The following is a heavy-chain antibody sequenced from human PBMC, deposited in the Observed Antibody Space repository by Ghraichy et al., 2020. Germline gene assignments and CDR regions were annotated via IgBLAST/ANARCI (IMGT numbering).Heavy chain of an antibody. Sequence: SVKVSCKASGGTFNTYTLIWVRQAPGQGLEWMGGLVPIFGTPDYAQKFQGRVTITADESTSSVYMELSSLRSEDTAVYYCAREFDSGDYLYAFEIWGQGTMVTVSP. J-gene: IGHJ3*02. CDR2: LVPIFGTP. V-gene: IGHV1-69*13. D-gene: IGHD1-26*01. CDR1: GGTFNTYT. CDR3: AREFDSGDYLYAFEI.